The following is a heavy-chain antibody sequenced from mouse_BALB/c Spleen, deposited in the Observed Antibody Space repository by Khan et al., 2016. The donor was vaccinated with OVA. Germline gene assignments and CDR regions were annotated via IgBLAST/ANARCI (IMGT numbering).Heavy chain of an antibody. Sequence: VQLQQSGTVLARPGASVKMSCKASGYTFPTYWMPWVKQRPGPGLEWIGALYPGNSDTNYNQKFKGKAKLNAVTSTRTAYMELLSLTNEDSAVYYCTRWGYWFAYGGQGTLVTVSA. V-gene: IGHV1-5*01. D-gene: IGHD3-1*01. J-gene: IGHJ3*01. CDR3: TRWGYWFAY. CDR1: GYTFPTYW. CDR2: LYPGNSDT.